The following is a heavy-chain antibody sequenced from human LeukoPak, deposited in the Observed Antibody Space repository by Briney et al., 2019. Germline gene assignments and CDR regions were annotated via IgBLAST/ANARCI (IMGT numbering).Heavy chain of an antibody. Sequence: GGSLRLSCAASGFTFDDYAMHWVRQAPGKGLEWVSGISWNSGSIGYADSVKGRFTISRDNAKNSLYLQMNSLRAEDTAVYYCAKEEVGTYYYDSSGGYSDAFDIWGQGTMVTVSS. CDR3: AKEEVGTYYYDSSGGYSDAFDI. CDR2: ISWNSGSI. J-gene: IGHJ3*02. CDR1: GFTFDDYA. D-gene: IGHD3-22*01. V-gene: IGHV3-9*01.